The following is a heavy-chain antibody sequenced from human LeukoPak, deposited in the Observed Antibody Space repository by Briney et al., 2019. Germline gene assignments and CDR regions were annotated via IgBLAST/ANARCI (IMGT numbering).Heavy chain of an antibody. CDR2: IYYIGST. CDR3: ARSTYYYDSSGYYGVGAFDI. Sequence: SETLSLTCTVSGGSISSYYWSWIRQPPGKGLEWIGYIYYIGSTNHNPSLKSRVTISVDKSKNQFSVKLSSVTAAGRAVYYCARSTYYYDSSGYYGVGAFDIWGQGTMVTVSS. CDR1: GGSISSYY. J-gene: IGHJ3*02. D-gene: IGHD3-22*01. V-gene: IGHV4-59*01.